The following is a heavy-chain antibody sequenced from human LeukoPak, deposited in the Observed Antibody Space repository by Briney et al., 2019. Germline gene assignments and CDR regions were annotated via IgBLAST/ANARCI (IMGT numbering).Heavy chain of an antibody. J-gene: IGHJ6*03. CDR3: ARAVTAAGPIYYYYYMDV. CDR1: GGSISSYY. V-gene: IGHV4-4*07. Sequence: PSETLSLTCTVSGGSISSYYWSWIRQPVGKGLEWIGRIYTSGSTNYNPSLKSRVTMSVDTSKNQFSLKLSSVTAADTAVYYCARAVTAAGPIYYYYYMDVWGKGTTVTISS. D-gene: IGHD6-13*01. CDR2: IYTSGST.